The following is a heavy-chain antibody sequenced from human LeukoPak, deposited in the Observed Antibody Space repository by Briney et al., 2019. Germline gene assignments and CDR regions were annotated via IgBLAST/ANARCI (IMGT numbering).Heavy chain of an antibody. D-gene: IGHD3-3*01. V-gene: IGHV3-20*04. CDR1: GFTFDDYG. CDR2: INWNGGSI. J-gene: IGHJ3*02. Sequence: GGSLRLSCAASGFTFDDYGMSWVRQAPGKGLEWVSGINWNGGSIGYADSVKGRFTISRDNTKNSLYLQMNSLRAEDTALYYCARGVTIFGAVRNAFDIWGQGTLVTVSS. CDR3: ARGVTIFGAVRNAFDI.